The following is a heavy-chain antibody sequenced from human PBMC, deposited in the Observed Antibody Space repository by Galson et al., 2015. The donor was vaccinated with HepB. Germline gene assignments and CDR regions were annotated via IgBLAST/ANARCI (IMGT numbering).Heavy chain of an antibody. CDR2: INHSGST. Sequence: SETLSLTCAVYGGSFSGYYWSWIRQPPGKGLEWIGEINHSGSTNYNPSLKSRVTISVDTSKNQFSLKLSSVTAADTAVYYCARAYYYDSSGYYDYWGQGTLVTVSS. V-gene: IGHV4-34*01. D-gene: IGHD3-22*01. J-gene: IGHJ4*02. CDR3: ARAYYYDSSGYYDY. CDR1: GGSFSGYY.